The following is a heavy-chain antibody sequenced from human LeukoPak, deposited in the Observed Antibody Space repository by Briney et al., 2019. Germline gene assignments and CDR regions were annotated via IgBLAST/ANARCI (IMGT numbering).Heavy chain of an antibody. Sequence: ASVKVSCKASGYTFTSYGINWVRQATGQGLEWMGWMSPNSGNAGYAQKFQGRITMTRNTSISTAYMELSSLTSEDTAVYYCARIAAAGNRRLNYWGQGTLVTVST. CDR2: MSPNSGNA. D-gene: IGHD6-13*01. CDR3: ARIAAAGNRRLNY. CDR1: GYTFTSYG. J-gene: IGHJ4*02. V-gene: IGHV1-8*01.